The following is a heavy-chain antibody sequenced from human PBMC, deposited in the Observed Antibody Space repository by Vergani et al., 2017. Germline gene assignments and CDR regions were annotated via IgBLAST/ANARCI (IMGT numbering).Heavy chain of an antibody. CDR2: IYYSGST. CDR3: ARAPMVRGVAFDY. Sequence: QVQLQESGPGLVKPSETLSLTCTVSGGSISSHYWSWIRPPPGKGLEWIGYIYYSGSTNYNPSLKSRVTISVDTSKNQFSLKLSSVTAADTAVYYCARAPMVRGVAFDYWGQGTLVTVSS. J-gene: IGHJ4*02. CDR1: GGSISSHY. D-gene: IGHD3-10*01. V-gene: IGHV4-59*11.